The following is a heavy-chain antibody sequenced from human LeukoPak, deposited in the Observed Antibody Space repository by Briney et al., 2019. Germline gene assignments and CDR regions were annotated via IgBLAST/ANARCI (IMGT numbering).Heavy chain of an antibody. J-gene: IGHJ6*02. V-gene: IGHV3-30*03. CDR3: ARGGGHYDILPLYGMDV. Sequence: PGRSLRLSCAASGFTFSSYGMHWVRQAPGKGLEWVAVISYDGSNKYYADSVKGRFTISRDNSKNTLYLQMNSLRAEDTAVYYCARGGGHYDILPLYGMDVWGQGTTVTVSS. D-gene: IGHD3-9*01. CDR2: ISYDGSNK. CDR1: GFTFSSYG.